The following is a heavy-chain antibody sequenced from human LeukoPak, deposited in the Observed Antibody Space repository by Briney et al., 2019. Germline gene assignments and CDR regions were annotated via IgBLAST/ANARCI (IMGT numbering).Heavy chain of an antibody. J-gene: IGHJ4*02. CDR3: ARRIQGMAPYYFDY. D-gene: IGHD5-24*01. Sequence: GGSLRLSCTASGFTFSIYWMHWVRQAPGKGLVWVSRINSDGGSTSYADSVKGRFTISRDNAKNTPYLQMNSLRAEDTAVYYCARRIQGMAPYYFDYWGQGTLVTVSS. V-gene: IGHV3-74*01. CDR1: GFTFSIYW. CDR2: INSDGGST.